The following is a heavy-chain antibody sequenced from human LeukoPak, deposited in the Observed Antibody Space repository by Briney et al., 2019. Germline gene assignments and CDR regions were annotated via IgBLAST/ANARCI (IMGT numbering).Heavy chain of an antibody. CDR1: GYTFTSYG. J-gene: IGHJ3*02. Sequence: ASVKVSCKASGYTFTSYGISWVRQAPGQGLEWMGWISTYNNNTNYAQRLQGRVTMTTDTSTSTAYMELRSLRSDDTAVYYCARDFGDYGDYGDAFDIWGQGTMVTVSS. V-gene: IGHV1-18*01. CDR2: ISTYNNNT. CDR3: ARDFGDYGDYGDAFDI. D-gene: IGHD4-17*01.